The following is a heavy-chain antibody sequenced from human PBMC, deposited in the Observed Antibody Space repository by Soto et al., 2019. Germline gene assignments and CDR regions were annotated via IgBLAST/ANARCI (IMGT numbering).Heavy chain of an antibody. Sequence: SETLSLICAVSGGSISSGGYSWSWIRQPPGKGLEWIGYIYHSGSTYYNQSLKSRDTISVDRSKNQFSLKLSSETAADTAVYYCARENNVLPGGYFDYWGQGTLVTVSS. CDR2: IYHSGST. V-gene: IGHV4-30-2*01. D-gene: IGHD3-10*01. CDR3: ARENNVLPGGYFDY. CDR1: GGSISSGGYS. J-gene: IGHJ4*02.